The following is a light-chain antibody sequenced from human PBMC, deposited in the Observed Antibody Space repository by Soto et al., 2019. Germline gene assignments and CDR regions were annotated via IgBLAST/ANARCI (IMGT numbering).Light chain of an antibody. CDR3: CSYAGSTTLYV. Sequence: TGTSSDVGSYSLVSWYQQHPGKAPKLMIYEVSKRPSGVSNRFSASKSGNTASLTISGLQAEDEADYYCCSYAGSTTLYVFGSGTKVTVL. CDR2: EVS. V-gene: IGLV2-23*02. J-gene: IGLJ1*01. CDR1: SSDVGSYSL.